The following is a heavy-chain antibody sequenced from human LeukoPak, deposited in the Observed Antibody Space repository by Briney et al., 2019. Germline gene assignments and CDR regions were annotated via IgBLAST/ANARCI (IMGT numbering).Heavy chain of an antibody. CDR1: GFTFSSYG. V-gene: IGHV3-33*01. Sequence: GGSLRLSCAASGFTFSSYGMHWVRQAPGKGLEWVAVIWYDGSNKYYADSVKGRFTTSRDNSKNTLYLQMNSLRAEDTAVYYCARMAPDAGPYFDYWGQGTLVTVSS. J-gene: IGHJ4*02. CDR2: IWYDGSNK. D-gene: IGHD1-14*01. CDR3: ARMAPDAGPYFDY.